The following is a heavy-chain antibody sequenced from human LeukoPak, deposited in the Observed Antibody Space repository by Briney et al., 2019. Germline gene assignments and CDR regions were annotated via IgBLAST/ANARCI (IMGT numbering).Heavy chain of an antibody. CDR2: IYHSGST. D-gene: IGHD3-10*01. Sequence: SETLSLTCTVSGGSITSGGYYWSWIRQPPGKGLGWIGYIYHSGSTYYNPSLKSRVTISLDRPKNQFFLNVTSLTAADTAVYHCARSRQASGLFNSWGQGTLVTVSS. J-gene: IGHJ5*01. CDR3: ARSRQASGLFNS. CDR1: GGSITSGGYY. V-gene: IGHV4-30-2*01.